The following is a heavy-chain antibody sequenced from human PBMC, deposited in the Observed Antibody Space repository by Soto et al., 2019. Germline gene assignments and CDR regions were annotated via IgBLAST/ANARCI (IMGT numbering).Heavy chain of an antibody. Sequence: QVQLVQSGAEVKKPGDSVEVSCKASEYTFINYYIHWVRQAPGQGLEWMGIINPNGGSTTYAQNIDGRVTMTRDTSTRTVYMELNSLRSEDTAVYFCARDGGCSALRVPFGMDVWGQGTTVTVSS. J-gene: IGHJ6*02. CDR3: ARDGGCSALRVPFGMDV. V-gene: IGHV1-46*01. D-gene: IGHD3-10*01. CDR1: EYTFINYY. CDR2: INPNGGST.